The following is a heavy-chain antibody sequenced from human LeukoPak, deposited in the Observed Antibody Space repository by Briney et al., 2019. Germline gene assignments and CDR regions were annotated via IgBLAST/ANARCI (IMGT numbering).Heavy chain of an antibody. CDR1: GFTFSSYG. CDR3: AKGRGVMGRYFDY. V-gene: IGHV3-23*01. D-gene: IGHD3-10*01. J-gene: IGHJ4*02. Sequence: GGSLRLSCAASGFTFSSYGMSWVRQAPGKGLEWVSAISGSGGSTYYADSVKGRFTISRDNSKNTLYLQMNSLRAEDTAVYYCAKGRGVMGRYFDYWGQGTLVTVSS. CDR2: ISGSGGST.